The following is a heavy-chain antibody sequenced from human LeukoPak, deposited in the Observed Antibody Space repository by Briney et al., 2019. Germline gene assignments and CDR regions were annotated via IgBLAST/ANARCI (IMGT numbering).Heavy chain of an antibody. CDR1: GGSISSSSYY. J-gene: IGHJ4*02. D-gene: IGHD6-13*01. Sequence: SETLSLTCTVSGGSISSSSYYWGWIRQPPGKGLEGIGSIYYSGSTYYNPSLKSRVTISVDTSKNQFSLKLSSVTAADTAVYYCARFWYGFDYWGQGTLVTVSS. CDR2: IYYSGST. CDR3: ARFWYGFDY. V-gene: IGHV4-39*01.